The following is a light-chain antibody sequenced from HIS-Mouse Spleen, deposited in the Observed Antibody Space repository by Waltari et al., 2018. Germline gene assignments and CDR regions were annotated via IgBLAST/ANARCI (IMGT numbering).Light chain of an antibody. CDR2: EVS. J-gene: IGLJ1*01. V-gene: IGLV2-14*01. CDR3: SSYTSSSTF. Sequence: QSALTQPASVSGSPGQSITIPCTGTSSDVGGYNHVSWYQQHPGKAPKLMIYEVSNRPSGVSNRFSGSKSGNTASLTISGLQAEDEADYYCSSYTSSSTFFGTGTKVTVL. CDR1: SSDVGGYNH.